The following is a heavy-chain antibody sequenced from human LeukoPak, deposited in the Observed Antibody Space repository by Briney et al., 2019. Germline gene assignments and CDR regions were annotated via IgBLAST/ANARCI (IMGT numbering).Heavy chain of an antibody. V-gene: IGHV4-39*07. J-gene: IGHJ4*02. D-gene: IGHD6-19*01. CDR3: ASPLGVAGNTFDY. Sequence: PSETLSLTCTVSGGSISSSSYYWGWIRQPPGKGLEWIGSIYYSGSTYYNPSLKSRVTISVDTSKNQFSLKLSSVTAADTAVYYCASPLGVAGNTFDYWGQGTLVTVSS. CDR1: GGSISSSSYY. CDR2: IYYSGST.